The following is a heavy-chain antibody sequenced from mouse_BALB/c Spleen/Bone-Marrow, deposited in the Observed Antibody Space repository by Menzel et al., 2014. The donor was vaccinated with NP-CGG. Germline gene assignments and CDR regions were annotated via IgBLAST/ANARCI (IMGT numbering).Heavy chain of an antibody. D-gene: IGHD2-10*02. Sequence: VKLMESGAELVRPGSSVKISCKASGYAFSSYWMNWVKQRPGQGLEWIGQIYPGDGDTNYNGKFEGKATLTADKSSSTAYMQLSSLTSEDSAVYFCARQYGNYFDYWGQGTTLTVSS. J-gene: IGHJ2*01. CDR1: GYAFSSYW. V-gene: IGHV1-80*01. CDR3: ARQYGNYFDY. CDR2: IYPGDGDT.